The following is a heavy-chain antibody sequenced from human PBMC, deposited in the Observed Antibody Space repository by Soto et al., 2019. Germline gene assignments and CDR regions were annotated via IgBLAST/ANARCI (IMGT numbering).Heavy chain of an antibody. Sequence: VCCDAYSDTFRSYAINWVRHASGQGLEWMGGIIPIFGTANYAQKFQGRVTITADESTSTAYMELSSLRSEDTAVYYCARVVVGVGAHYYFDYWGQGTLVTVSS. V-gene: IGHV1-69*01. CDR1: SDTFRSYA. D-gene: IGHD1-26*01. J-gene: IGHJ4*02. CDR3: ARVVVGVGAHYYFDY. CDR2: IIPIFGTA.